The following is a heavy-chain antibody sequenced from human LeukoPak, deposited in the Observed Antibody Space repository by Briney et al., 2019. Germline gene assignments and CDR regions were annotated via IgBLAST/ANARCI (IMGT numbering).Heavy chain of an antibody. J-gene: IGHJ4*02. V-gene: IGHV3-7*03. D-gene: IGHD2-15*01. Sequence: GGSLRLSCAASGFTFSSYWMSWVRQAPGKGLEWVANIKQDGSEKYYVDSVKGRFTISRDNAKNSLYLQMNSLRAEDTAVYYCGRDGWFCGGGSCYVNYFDYGGREPLVPFS. CDR1: GFTFSSYW. CDR3: GRDGWFCGGGSCYVNYFDY. CDR2: IKQDGSEK.